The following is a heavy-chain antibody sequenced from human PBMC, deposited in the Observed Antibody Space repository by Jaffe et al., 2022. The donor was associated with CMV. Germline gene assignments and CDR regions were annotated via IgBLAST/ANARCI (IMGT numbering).Heavy chain of an antibody. D-gene: IGHD6-19*01. V-gene: IGHV6-1*01. J-gene: IGHJ6*02. Sequence: QVQLQQSGPGLVKPSQTLSLTCAISGDSVSSNSAAWNWIRQSPSRGLEWLGRTYYRSKWYNDYAVSVKSRITINPDTSKNQFSLQLNSVTPEDTAVYYCAREVRSGIAVAGPLRYYYYGMDVWGQGTTVTVSS. CDR2: TYYRSKWYN. CDR1: GDSVSSNSAA. CDR3: AREVRSGIAVAGPLRYYYYGMDV.